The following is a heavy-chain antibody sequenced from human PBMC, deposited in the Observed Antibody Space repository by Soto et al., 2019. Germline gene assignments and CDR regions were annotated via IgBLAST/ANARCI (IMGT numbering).Heavy chain of an antibody. CDR2: ISYDGSNK. Sequence: LRLSCAASGFTFSSYGMHWVRQAPGKGLEWVAVISYDGSNKYYADSVKGRFTISRDNSKNTLYLQMNSLRAEDTAVYYCAKDINVDYYDSSGTNFDDWGQGTLVTVSS. CDR1: GFTFSSYG. V-gene: IGHV3-30*18. J-gene: IGHJ4*02. D-gene: IGHD3-22*01. CDR3: AKDINVDYYDSSGTNFDD.